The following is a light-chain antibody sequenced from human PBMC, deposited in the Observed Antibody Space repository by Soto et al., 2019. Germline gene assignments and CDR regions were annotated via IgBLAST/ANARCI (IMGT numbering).Light chain of an antibody. V-gene: IGKV1-39*01. J-gene: IGKJ1*01. CDR3: QQSYSTPRT. CDR2: AAS. Sequence: DIQMTQSPSSLSASVGDRVTITCRASQSISSYLNWYQQKPGKAPKLLIYAASSLQSGVPSRCSGSGSGTDFTLTISSLQPEDFATYYCQQSYSTPRTFGQGTKVESK. CDR1: QSISSY.